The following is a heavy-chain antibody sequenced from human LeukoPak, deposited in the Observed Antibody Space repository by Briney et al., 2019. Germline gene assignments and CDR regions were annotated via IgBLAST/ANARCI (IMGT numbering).Heavy chain of an antibody. CDR1: GFTFSRYV. D-gene: IGHD6-13*01. CDR2: ISESGSRT. CDR3: ASAGYTSSSGRAFDI. V-gene: IGHV3-23*01. Sequence: GGSLRLSCAASGFTFSRYVMSWVRQAPGKGPEWVSAISESGSRTYHGDSVKGRFTISRDNSKNTLYLQMNSLRAEDTAVYYCASAGYTSSSGRAFDIWGQGTMFPVSS. J-gene: IGHJ3*02.